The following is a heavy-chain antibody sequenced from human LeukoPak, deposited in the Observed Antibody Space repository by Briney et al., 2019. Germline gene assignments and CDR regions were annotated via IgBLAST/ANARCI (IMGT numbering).Heavy chain of an antibody. Sequence: GRSLRLSCAASGFTFDEYAMHWVRQAPGKSREWVSGISWNSGSIGYADSVKGRFTISRDNAKNSLYLQMNSLRAEDTALYYCAKERVAAALRRYCDLGGRGTLVPVP. V-gene: IGHV3-9*01. CDR1: GFTFDEYA. CDR3: AKERVAAALRRYCDL. D-gene: IGHD2-2*01. CDR2: ISWNSGSI. J-gene: IGHJ2*01.